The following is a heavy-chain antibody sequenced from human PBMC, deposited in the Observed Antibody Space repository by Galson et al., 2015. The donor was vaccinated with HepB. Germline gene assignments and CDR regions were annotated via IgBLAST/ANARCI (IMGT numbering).Heavy chain of an antibody. D-gene: IGHD4/OR15-4a*01. CDR3: ARETMVLNWYFDL. Sequence: SLRLSCAASGFTFSTYGMYWVRQAPGKGLEWVAVIWRDGSNKYYVDSVKGRFTISRDNSKNTLYLQMNSLRAEDTAVYYCARETMVLNWYFDLWGRGTLVTVSS. J-gene: IGHJ2*01. V-gene: IGHV3-33*01. CDR2: IWRDGSNK. CDR1: GFTFSTYG.